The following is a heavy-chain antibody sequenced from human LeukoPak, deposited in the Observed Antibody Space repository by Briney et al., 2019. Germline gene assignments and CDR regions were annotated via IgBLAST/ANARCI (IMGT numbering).Heavy chain of an antibody. Sequence: GGSLRLSCAASGFTFSSYTMNWVCQAPGKGLEWVSSISTSSSYIYYADSVKGRFTISRDNAKNSLYLQMNSLRAEDTAVYYCARDRGNQHGYYYYYMDVWGKGTTVTVSS. J-gene: IGHJ6*03. CDR2: ISTSSSYI. D-gene: IGHD1-14*01. V-gene: IGHV3-21*01. CDR3: ARDRGNQHGYYYYYMDV. CDR1: GFTFSSYT.